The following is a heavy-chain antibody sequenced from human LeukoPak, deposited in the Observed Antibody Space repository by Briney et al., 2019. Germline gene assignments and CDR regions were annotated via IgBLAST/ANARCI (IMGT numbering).Heavy chain of an antibody. CDR1: GGSFSGYY. D-gene: IGHD3-10*02. CDR3: ARGALCYDY. V-gene: IGHV4-34*01. Sequence: SETLSLTCAVYGGSFSGYYWSWIRQPPGKGLEWIGEINHSGSTNYNPSLKSRVTISVDTSKNQFSLKLGSVTAADTAVYYCARGALCYDYWGQGTLVTVSS. CDR2: INHSGST. J-gene: IGHJ4*02.